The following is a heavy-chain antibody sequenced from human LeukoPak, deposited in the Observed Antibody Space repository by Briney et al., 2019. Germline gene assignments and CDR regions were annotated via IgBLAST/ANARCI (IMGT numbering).Heavy chain of an antibody. V-gene: IGHV3-7*03. CDR3: AKEGRSLQTY. Sequence: GGSLRLSCAASGFMFSSNWMSWVRLAPGKGLEWVANVKKDGTETYYVDSVKGRFTIPRDNAKNSLYLQMNSLRVEDTAVYYCAKEGRSLQTYWGQGTLVTVSS. CDR2: VKKDGTET. D-gene: IGHD5-24*01. J-gene: IGHJ4*02. CDR1: GFMFSSNW.